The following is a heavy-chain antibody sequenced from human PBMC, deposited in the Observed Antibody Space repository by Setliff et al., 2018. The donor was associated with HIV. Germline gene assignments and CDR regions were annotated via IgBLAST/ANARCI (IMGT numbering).Heavy chain of an antibody. V-gene: IGHV4-61*02. J-gene: IGHJ5*02. CDR1: GDSISSGFYY. CDR2: ISTSGST. Sequence: SETLSLTCTVSGDSISSGFYYWSWIRQPAGKALEWIGRISTSGSTNYNPSLKSRVTISVDTSKNQFSLKLTSVTAADAAIYYCARQFPPYHSGAHYSDLWSQGTLVTVSS. D-gene: IGHD6-19*01. CDR3: ARQFPPYHSGAHYSDL.